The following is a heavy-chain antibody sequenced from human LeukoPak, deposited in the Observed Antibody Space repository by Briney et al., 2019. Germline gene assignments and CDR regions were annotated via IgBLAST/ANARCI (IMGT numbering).Heavy chain of an antibody. V-gene: IGHV4-34*01. CDR3: ARGRSARYSSGWFQLQPNYYFDY. J-gene: IGHJ4*02. CDR1: GGSFSGYY. Sequence: PSETLSLTCAVYGGSFSGYYWSWIRQPPGKGLEWIGEINHSGSTNYNPSLKSRVTISVDTSKNQFSLKLSPVTAADTAVYYCARGRSARYSSGWFQLQPNYYFDYWGQGTLVTVSS. D-gene: IGHD6-19*01. CDR2: INHSGST.